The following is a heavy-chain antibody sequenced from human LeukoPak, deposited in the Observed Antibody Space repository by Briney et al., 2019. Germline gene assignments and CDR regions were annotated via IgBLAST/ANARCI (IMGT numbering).Heavy chain of an antibody. CDR3: ANLDTAMV. CDR1: GGSISSYY. Sequence: SETLSLTCTVSGGSISSYYWSWIRQPPGKGLEWIGYIYYSGSTNHNPSLKSRVTISVDTSKNQFSLKLSSVTAADTAVYYCANLDTAMVWGQGTLVTVSS. CDR2: IYYSGST. J-gene: IGHJ4*02. V-gene: IGHV4-59*08. D-gene: IGHD5-18*01.